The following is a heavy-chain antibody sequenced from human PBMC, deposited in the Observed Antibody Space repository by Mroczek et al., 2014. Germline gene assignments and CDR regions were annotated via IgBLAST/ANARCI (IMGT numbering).Heavy chain of an antibody. CDR1: GYTFTGYY. CDR3: ARICQSGSSGVDGCAIIHAFDI. V-gene: IGHV1-2*02. J-gene: IGHJ3*02. CDR2: INPNSGGT. D-gene: IGHD6-25*01. Sequence: GKKPGASVKVSCKASGYTFTGYYMHWVRQAPGQGLEWMGWINPNSGGTNYAQKFQGRVTMTRDTSISTAYMELSRLRSDDTAVYYCARICQSGSSGVDGCAIIHAFDIWGQGQWSPSLQ.